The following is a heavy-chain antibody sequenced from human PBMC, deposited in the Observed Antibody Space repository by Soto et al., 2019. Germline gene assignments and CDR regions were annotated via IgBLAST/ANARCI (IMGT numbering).Heavy chain of an antibody. J-gene: IGHJ4*02. V-gene: IGHV3-30*18. CDR1: GFTFSDYG. Sequence: QVQLVESGGGVVQPGRSLRLSCVASGFTFSDYGMHWVLQAPGKGLEWVAVVPYDGSKNYYADSVKGRFTISRDNSKNTLYLQMNSLRAEDTAIYYCEKDLSVIATVNYFDYWGQGTLVTVSS. CDR2: VPYDGSKN. CDR3: EKDLSVIATVNYFDY. D-gene: IGHD4-17*01.